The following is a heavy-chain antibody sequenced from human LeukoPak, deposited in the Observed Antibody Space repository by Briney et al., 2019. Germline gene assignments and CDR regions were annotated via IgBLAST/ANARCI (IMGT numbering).Heavy chain of an antibody. CDR1: GGTFSSYA. Sequence: SVKVSCKASGGTFSSYAISWVRQSPGQGLEWMGGIIPIFGTANYAQKFQGRVTITADKSTSTAYMELSSLRSEDTAVYYCASSDYYDILTGYPRGDYWGQGTLVTVSS. V-gene: IGHV1-69*06. D-gene: IGHD3-9*01. J-gene: IGHJ4*02. CDR3: ASSDYYDILTGYPRGDY. CDR2: IIPIFGTA.